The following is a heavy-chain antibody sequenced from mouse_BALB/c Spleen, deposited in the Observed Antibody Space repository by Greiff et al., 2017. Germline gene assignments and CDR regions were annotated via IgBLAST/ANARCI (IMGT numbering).Heavy chain of an antibody. J-gene: IGHJ2*01. D-gene: IGHD1-1*01. CDR1: GFTFSSYA. V-gene: IGHV5-6-5*01. Sequence: DVKLQESGGGLVKPGGSLKLSCAASGFTFSSYAMSWVRQTPEKRLEWVASISSGGSTYYPDSVKGRFTISRDNARNILYLQMSSLRSEDTAMYYCAREGYGSPFDYWGQGTTLTVSS. CDR2: ISSGGST. CDR3: AREGYGSPFDY.